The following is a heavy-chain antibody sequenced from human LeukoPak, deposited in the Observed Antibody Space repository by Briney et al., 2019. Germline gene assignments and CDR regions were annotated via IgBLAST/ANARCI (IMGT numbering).Heavy chain of an antibody. Sequence: ASVKVSCKASGGTFSSYAISWVRQAPGQGLEWMGRIIPIFGIANYAQKFQGRVTITADKSTSTAYMELSSLRSEDTAVYYCARSMGITGTTGYFQHWGQGTWSPSPQ. CDR2: IIPIFGIA. D-gene: IGHD1-7*01. CDR3: ARSMGITGTTGYFQH. J-gene: IGHJ1*01. V-gene: IGHV1-69*04. CDR1: GGTFSSYA.